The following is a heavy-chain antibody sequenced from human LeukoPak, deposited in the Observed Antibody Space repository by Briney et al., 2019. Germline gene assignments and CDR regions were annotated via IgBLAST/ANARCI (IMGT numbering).Heavy chain of an antibody. CDR3: ARDNNGDY. CDR2: IPFDESVK. D-gene: IGHD2-8*01. Sequence: PGGSLRLSCVASGFTFSNYAMLWVRQAPGKGLEWVAVIPFDESVKYYADSVKGRFTISRDNSNNTLFLEMNSLRPDDTAVYFCARDNNGDYWGRGTLVTVSS. CDR1: GFTFSNYA. V-gene: IGHV3-30*04. J-gene: IGHJ4*02.